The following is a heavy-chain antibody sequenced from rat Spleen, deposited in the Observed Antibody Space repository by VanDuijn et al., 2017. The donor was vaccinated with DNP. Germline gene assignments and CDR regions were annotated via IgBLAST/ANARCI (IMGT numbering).Heavy chain of an antibody. CDR3: ARHPLYGGYMYFDS. Sequence: EVQLVESGGGLVQPGRSLKLSCAASGFSFSDYYMAWVRQAPTKGLEWVAYIRYDGGTTYYGDSVKGRFTLSRDNAKSTLYLQMNGLRSEDMATYYCARHPLYGGYMYFDSWGQGVMVTVSS. CDR1: GFSFSDYY. D-gene: IGHD1-11*01. J-gene: IGHJ2*01. CDR2: IRYDGGTT. V-gene: IGHV5-22*01.